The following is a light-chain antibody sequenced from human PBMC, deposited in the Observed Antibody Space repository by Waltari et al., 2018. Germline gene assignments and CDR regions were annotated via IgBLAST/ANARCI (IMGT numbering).Light chain of an antibody. CDR2: DVS. J-gene: IGLJ3*02. CDR1: STHVRPYDY. CDR3: SSYSSSSTLAVV. Sequence: QSALTQPASVSGSPRQSLTISCTGTSTHVRPYDYVSWYQQHPGKAPKLIIYDVSDRPSGVSDRFSGSKSVNTASLTISGLQAEDEGYYYCSSYSSSSTLAVVFGGGTKLTVL. V-gene: IGLV2-14*03.